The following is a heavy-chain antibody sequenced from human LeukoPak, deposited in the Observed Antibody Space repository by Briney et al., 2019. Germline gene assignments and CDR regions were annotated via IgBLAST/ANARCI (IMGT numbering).Heavy chain of an antibody. D-gene: IGHD3-10*01. Sequence: GGSLRLSCAASEFKFKFYAMHWVRQAPGKGLEWVSKITTGTSDIRYADSVKGRFTVSRDNAENLLDLQIESLRAEDTAVYYCAREVPRGHALDLWGQGTVVTVSS. V-gene: IGHV3-21*06. CDR3: AREVPRGHALDL. J-gene: IGHJ3*01. CDR1: EFKFKFYA. CDR2: ITTGTSDI.